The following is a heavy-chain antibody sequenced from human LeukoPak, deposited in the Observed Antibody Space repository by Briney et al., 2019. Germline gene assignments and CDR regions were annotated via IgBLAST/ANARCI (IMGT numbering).Heavy chain of an antibody. V-gene: IGHV4-4*07. D-gene: IGHD3-10*01. CDR1: GGSISSYY. CDR3: ARNYYGSGSYYKLSEI. J-gene: IGHJ4*02. CDR2: IYTSGST. Sequence: SETLSLTCTVSGGSISSYYWSWIRQPPGKGLEWIGRIYTSGSTNYNPSLKSRVTMSVDTSENQFSLKLSSVTAADTAVYYCARNYYGSGSYYKLSEIWGQGTLVTVSS.